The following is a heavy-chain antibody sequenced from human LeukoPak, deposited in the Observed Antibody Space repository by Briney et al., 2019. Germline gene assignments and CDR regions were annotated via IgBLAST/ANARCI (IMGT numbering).Heavy chain of an antibody. J-gene: IGHJ4*02. CDR1: GFTFSTYW. V-gene: IGHV3-7*01. D-gene: IGHD4-23*01. CDR3: AREQRWSFDS. CDR2: INQDGGTE. Sequence: PGGSLRLSCAASGFTFSTYWMSWVRQAPGEGLEWVANINQDGGTEYYVDSVKGRFTISRDNARNSLYLQMNSLRADDTGIYYCAREQRWSFDSWGQGTLVTVSS.